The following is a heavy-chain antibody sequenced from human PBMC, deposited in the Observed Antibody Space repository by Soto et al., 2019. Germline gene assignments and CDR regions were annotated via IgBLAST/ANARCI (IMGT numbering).Heavy chain of an antibody. Sequence: QVQLVESGGGVVQPGRSLRLSCAASGFTFSSYGMHWVRQAPGKGLEWVAVISYDGSNKYYADSVKGRFTISRDNSKNTLYLQMNSLRAEDTAVYYCAKDGTIFPDYWGQGTLVTVSS. V-gene: IGHV3-30*18. J-gene: IGHJ4*02. CDR1: GFTFSSYG. CDR3: AKDGTIFPDY. D-gene: IGHD3-3*01. CDR2: ISYDGSNK.